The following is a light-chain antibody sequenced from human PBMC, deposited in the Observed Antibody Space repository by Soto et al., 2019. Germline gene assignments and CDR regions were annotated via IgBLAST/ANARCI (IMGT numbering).Light chain of an antibody. J-gene: IGKJ1*01. CDR3: QHYGSSPWT. CDR2: GAS. V-gene: IGKV3-15*01. CDR1: QSVNSN. Sequence: EIVMTQSPATLSVSPGERATLSCRASQSVNSNLAWYQQKPGQAPRLLIYGASSRATGIPARFSGSGSGTEFTLTISRLEPEDFAVYFCQHYGSSPWTFGQGTKVDI.